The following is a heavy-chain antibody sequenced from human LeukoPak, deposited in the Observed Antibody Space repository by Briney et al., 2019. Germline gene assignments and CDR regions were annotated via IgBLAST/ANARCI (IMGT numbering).Heavy chain of an antibody. CDR1: GFTFSSYW. Sequence: GGSLRLSCAASGFTFSSYWMSWVRQAPGKGLEWVANIKQDGSEKYYVDSVKGRFTISRDNAKNSLYLQMNRLRAEDTAVYYCARAYGSGYPGYFDYWGQGTLVTVSS. D-gene: IGHD3-22*01. CDR2: IKQDGSEK. J-gene: IGHJ4*02. V-gene: IGHV3-7*01. CDR3: ARAYGSGYPGYFDY.